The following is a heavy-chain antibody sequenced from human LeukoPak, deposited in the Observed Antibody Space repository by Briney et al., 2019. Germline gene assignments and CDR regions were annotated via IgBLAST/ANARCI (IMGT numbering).Heavy chain of an antibody. D-gene: IGHD6-13*01. CDR2: IYYSGST. V-gene: IGHV4-39*07. J-gene: IGHJ3*02. CDR1: GGSISSSSYY. CDR3: ARDNYQGYSLDAFDI. Sequence: SETLSLTCTVSGGSISSSSYYWGWIRQPPGKGLEWIGSIYYSGSTYYNPSLKSRVTISVDTSKNQFSLKLSSVTAADTAVYYCARDNYQGYSLDAFDIWGQGTMVTVSS.